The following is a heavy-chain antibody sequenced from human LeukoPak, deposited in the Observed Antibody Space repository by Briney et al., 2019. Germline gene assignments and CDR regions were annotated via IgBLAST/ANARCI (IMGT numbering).Heavy chain of an antibody. Sequence: GGSLGLSCAASGFTFSSYSMNWVRQAPGKGLEWVSSISSSSSYIYYADSVKGRFTISRDNANNSLYLQMNSLRAEDTAVYYCARDYSSGYQFDYWGQGTLVTVSS. CDR2: ISSSSSYI. J-gene: IGHJ4*02. V-gene: IGHV3-21*01. CDR3: ARDYSSGYQFDY. CDR1: GFTFSSYS. D-gene: IGHD3-22*01.